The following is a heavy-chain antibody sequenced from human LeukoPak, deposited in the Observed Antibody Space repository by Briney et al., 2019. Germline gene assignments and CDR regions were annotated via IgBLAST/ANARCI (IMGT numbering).Heavy chain of an antibody. CDR1: GFTFDNYA. V-gene: IGHV3-9*01. Sequence: PGGSLRLSCAASGFTFDNYAMHWVRQAPGKGLEWLSIISWNSGSIGYADSVKGRFTISRDNSTNALFLQLNSLRAEDTAVYYCATYLDVWGTGTTVIVSS. CDR3: ATYLDV. CDR2: ISWNSGSI. J-gene: IGHJ6*03.